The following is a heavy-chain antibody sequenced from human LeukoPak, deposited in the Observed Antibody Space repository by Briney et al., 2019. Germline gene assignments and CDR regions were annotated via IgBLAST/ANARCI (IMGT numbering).Heavy chain of an antibody. CDR3: ARGRSVWSEIDY. V-gene: IGHV3-23*01. J-gene: IGHJ4*02. CDR2: ISGSGGST. D-gene: IGHD6-19*01. CDR1: GFTFSSYA. Sequence: GGSLRLSCAASGFTFSSYAMSWVRQAPGKGLEWVSAISGSGGSTYYADSVKGRFTISRDNSKNTLYLQMNSLRAEDTAVYYCARGRSVWSEIDYWGQGTLVTVSS.